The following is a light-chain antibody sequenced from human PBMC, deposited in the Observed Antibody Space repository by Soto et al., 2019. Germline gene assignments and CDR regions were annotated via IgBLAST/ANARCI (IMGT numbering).Light chain of an antibody. J-gene: IGKJ1*01. Sequence: EIVMTQSPATLSVSPGERATLSCRASQSVSSNLAWYQQKPGQAPRLLIYGASTRATGIPTRFSGSGSGTDFTITISSLQPEDFAVYYCQQYNNWPPWTFGKGTKVEI. CDR1: QSVSSN. CDR3: QQYNNWPPWT. V-gene: IGKV3-15*01. CDR2: GAS.